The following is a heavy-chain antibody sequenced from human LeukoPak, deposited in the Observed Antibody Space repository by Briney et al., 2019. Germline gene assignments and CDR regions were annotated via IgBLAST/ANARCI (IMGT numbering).Heavy chain of an antibody. J-gene: IGHJ4*02. CDR2: INPNSGGT. Sequence: ASVKFSCKASGYTFTGYYMHWVRQAPGQGLEWMGWINPNSGGTNYAQKFQGRVTMTRDTSISTAYMELSRLRSDDTAVYYCAVGSGYCSSTSCGEIDYWGQGTLVTVSS. CDR1: GYTFTGYY. CDR3: AVGSGYCSSTSCGEIDY. D-gene: IGHD2-2*01. V-gene: IGHV1-2*02.